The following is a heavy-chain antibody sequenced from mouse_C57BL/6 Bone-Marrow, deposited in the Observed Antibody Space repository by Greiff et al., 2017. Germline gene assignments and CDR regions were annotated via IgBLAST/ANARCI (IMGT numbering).Heavy chain of an antibody. CDR1: GFTFSSYA. V-gene: IGHV5-4*01. Sequence: EVKLVESGGGLVKPGGSLKLSCAASGFTFSSYAMSWVRQTPEKRLEWVATISDGGSYTYSPDNVKGRFTISRDNAKNNLYMQMSHLKSEDTAMYYCARDEGRQLRLAWFAYWGQGTLVTVSA. CDR3: ARDEGRQLRLAWFAY. D-gene: IGHD3-2*02. CDR2: ISDGGSYT. J-gene: IGHJ3*01.